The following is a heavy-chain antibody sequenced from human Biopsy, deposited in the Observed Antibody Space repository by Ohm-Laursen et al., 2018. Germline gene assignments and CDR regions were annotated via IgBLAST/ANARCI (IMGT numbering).Heavy chain of an antibody. CDR3: LREAATGYYRTADF. D-gene: IGHD3-9*01. CDR1: GFTFSAYE. Sequence: SLRLSCTASGFTFSAYEMNWVRQAPGKGLEWVSYISFTGTSSYYADSVKGRFTISRDNSKNTLSLQMNSLRVEDTAMYYCLREAATGYYRTADFWGQGTLVTVSS. J-gene: IGHJ4*02. V-gene: IGHV3-48*03. CDR2: ISFTGTSS.